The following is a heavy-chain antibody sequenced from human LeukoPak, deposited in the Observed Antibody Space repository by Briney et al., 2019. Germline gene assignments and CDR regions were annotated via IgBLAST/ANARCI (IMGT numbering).Heavy chain of an antibody. Sequence: SQTLSLTCAISGDSVSSNSAAWNWTRQSPSRGLEWLGRTYYRSQWYNEYEPSVRSRIIITTDTSANHVSLQLNSVTPEDTAAYYCTRELGGFDHWGQGTLVTVSS. D-gene: IGHD3-16*01. CDR3: TRELGGFDH. J-gene: IGHJ4*02. V-gene: IGHV6-1*01. CDR2: TYYRSQWYN. CDR1: GDSVSSNSAA.